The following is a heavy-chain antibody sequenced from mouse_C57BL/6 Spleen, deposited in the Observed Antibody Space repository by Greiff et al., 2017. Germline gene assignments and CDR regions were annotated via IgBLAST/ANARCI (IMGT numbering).Heavy chain of an antibody. V-gene: IGHV1-15*01. J-gene: IGHJ4*01. Sequence: VQLVESGAELVRPGASVTLSCTASGFTFTDYEMHWVKQTPVHGLEWIGAIDPETGGTAYTPKFKGKDILTADKSSNTAFLELRSLTSEDSDVYDWTRGGGDYGSSTGAMEYWGQGTSVTVSA. CDR2: IDPETGGT. D-gene: IGHD1-1*01. CDR3: TRGGGDYGSSTGAMEY. CDR1: GFTFTDYE.